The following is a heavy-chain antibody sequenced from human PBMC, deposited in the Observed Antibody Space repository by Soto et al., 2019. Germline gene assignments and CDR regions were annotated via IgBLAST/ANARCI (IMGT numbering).Heavy chain of an antibody. CDR1: GFSVSRNY. V-gene: IGHV3-53*04. Sequence: EVQLVESGGDLVQRGGSLRLSCAASGFSVSRNYMNWVRKAPGKGLEWVSIIHSGGSTYYADSVQGRFTMSRDNAKNTLSLQMNNLTSEDTAVYFFARDPFGGHDLDMDVWGQGTAVTVSS. D-gene: IGHD5-12*01. CDR3: ARDPFGGHDLDMDV. J-gene: IGHJ6*02. CDR2: IHSGGST.